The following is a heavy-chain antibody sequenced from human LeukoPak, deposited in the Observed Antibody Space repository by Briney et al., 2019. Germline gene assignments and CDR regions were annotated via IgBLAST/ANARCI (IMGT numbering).Heavy chain of an antibody. D-gene: IGHD6-19*01. J-gene: IGHJ4*02. CDR3: ARDHVTGWLRGFDY. V-gene: IGHV3-21*06. CDR2: ISSRGSYT. CDR1: GFTFSNYN. Sequence: GGSLRLSCAASGFTFSNYNMNWVRQAPGKGLEWVSYISSRGSYTYYADSVKGRFTISRDNAKNSLYLQMNSLRAEDTAVYYCARDHVTGWLRGFDYWGQGTLVTVSS.